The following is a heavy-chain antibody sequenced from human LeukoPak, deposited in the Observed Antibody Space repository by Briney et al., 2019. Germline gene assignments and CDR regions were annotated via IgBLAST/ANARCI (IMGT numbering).Heavy chain of an antibody. J-gene: IGHJ4*02. V-gene: IGHV1-8*01. Sequence: GASVKVSCKASGYTFTSYDINWVRQATGQGLEWMGWMNPNSGNTGCAQKFQGRVTMTRNTSISTAYMELSSLRSEDTAVYYCAIFYVVVVTAPTEADYWGQGTLVTVSS. CDR1: GYTFTSYD. CDR2: MNPNSGNT. D-gene: IGHD2-21*02. CDR3: AIFYVVVVTAPTEADY.